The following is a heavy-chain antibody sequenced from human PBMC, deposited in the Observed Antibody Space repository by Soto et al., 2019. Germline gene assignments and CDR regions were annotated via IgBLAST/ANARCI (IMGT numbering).Heavy chain of an antibody. CDR1: GGSISSGDYY. CDR2: IYYSGTT. J-gene: IGHJ5*02. V-gene: IGHV4-30-4*01. D-gene: IGHD3-22*01. CDR3: ARGITYSDSIGASWFDP. Sequence: TLSLTCTVSGGSISSGDYYWSWIRQPPGKGLEWIGYIYYSGTTYYNLSLKSRVTISVDTSKNQFSLKLSSVTAADTAVYYCARGITYSDSIGASWFDPLGQGTLVTVSS.